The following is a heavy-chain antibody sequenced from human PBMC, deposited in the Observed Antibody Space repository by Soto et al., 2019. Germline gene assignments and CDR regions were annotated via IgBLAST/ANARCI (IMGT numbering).Heavy chain of an antibody. CDR3: AKRHLSRIADP. J-gene: IGHJ5*02. Sequence: SGPTLDNHTHTLTLTGTFSGFSLSTSGVGVGWIRQPPGKALEWLALIYWDDDKRYSPSLKSRLTITKDTSKNQVVLTMTNMDPVDTSQSYCAKRHLSRIADPRGQGTLV. V-gene: IGHV2-5*02. D-gene: IGHD2-21*01. CDR1: GFSLSTSGVG. CDR2: IYWDDDK.